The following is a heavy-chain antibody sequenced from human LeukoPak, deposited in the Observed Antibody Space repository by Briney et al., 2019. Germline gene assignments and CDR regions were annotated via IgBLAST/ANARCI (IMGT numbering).Heavy chain of an antibody. J-gene: IGHJ4*02. CDR2: ISYDGSNK. CDR3: ASQYYYDSSGYYYENYFDY. V-gene: IGHV3-30*04. CDR1: GFTFSSYA. Sequence: PGGSLRLSCAASGFTFSSYAMHWVRQAPGKGLEWVAVISYDGSNKYYADSVKGRFTISRDNSKNTPYLQMNSLRAEDTAVYYCASQYYYDSSGYYYENYFDYWGQGTLVTVSS. D-gene: IGHD3-22*01.